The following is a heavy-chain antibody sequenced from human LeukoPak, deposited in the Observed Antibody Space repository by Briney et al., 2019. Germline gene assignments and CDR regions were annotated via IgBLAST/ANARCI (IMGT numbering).Heavy chain of an antibody. J-gene: IGHJ6*02. Sequence: PGGSLRLSCAASGFTFSNYDMHWVRQAPGKGLEWVSAIGTAGDTYYPGSVKGRFTIFRENAKNSLYLQMNSLRAGDTAVYYCARSVAMGVLGYYGMDVWGQGTTVTVSS. D-gene: IGHD2-8*01. CDR3: ARSVAMGVLGYYGMDV. V-gene: IGHV3-13*01. CDR1: GFTFSNYD. CDR2: IGTAGDT.